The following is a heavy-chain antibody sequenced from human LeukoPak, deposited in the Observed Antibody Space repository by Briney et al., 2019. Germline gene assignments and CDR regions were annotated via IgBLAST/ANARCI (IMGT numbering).Heavy chain of an antibody. CDR2: IRYEEKDK. J-gene: IGHJ4*02. CDR1: GFIFNTYG. Sequence: PGGSLRLSCAASGFIFNTYGMHWVRRAPRKGLEGVAFIRYEEKDKFYTDSVKGRFTISRDTSKKTLYLQMDSLRTDDTALYYCAKDGGSGWGTEGYPDYWGQGTLVTVSS. V-gene: IGHV3-30*02. CDR3: AKDGGSGWGTEGYPDY. D-gene: IGHD6-25*01.